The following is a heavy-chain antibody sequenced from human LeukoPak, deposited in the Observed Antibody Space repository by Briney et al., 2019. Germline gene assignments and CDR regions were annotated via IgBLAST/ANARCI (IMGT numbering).Heavy chain of an antibody. CDR1: GGSISSGGYS. CDR3: ARVPGVYYDISTGYGSGWFDP. J-gene: IGHJ5*02. V-gene: IGHV4-30-2*01. D-gene: IGHD3-9*01. Sequence: PSETLSLTCAVSGGSISSGGYSWGWVRQPPGKGLEWIGTIYQNGNTYSNPSLRSRVTMSVDRSKNQFSLKVRSVTAADTAVYYCARVPGVYYDISTGYGSGWFDPWGQGTLVTVSS. CDR2: IYQNGNT.